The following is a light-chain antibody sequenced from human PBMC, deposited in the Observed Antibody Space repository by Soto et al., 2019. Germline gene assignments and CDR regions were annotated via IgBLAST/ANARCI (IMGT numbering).Light chain of an antibody. V-gene: IGLV2-8*01. J-gene: IGLJ1*01. CDR3: SSNAGSNTFV. CDR2: DVD. CDR1: SSDVGGYDS. Sequence: QSALTQPPSASGSPGQSVTISCSGTSSDVGGYDSVSWYQHHPGKVPKLIIFDVDKWPSGVPDRFSGFKSGNTASLTVSGLRAEDEADYYCSSNAGSNTFVFGTGTKVTV.